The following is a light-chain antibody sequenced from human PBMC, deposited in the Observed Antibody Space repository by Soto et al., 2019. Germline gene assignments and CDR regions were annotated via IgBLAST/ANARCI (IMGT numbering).Light chain of an antibody. CDR1: SSDVGAYNY. J-gene: IGLJ2*01. V-gene: IGLV2-11*01. CDR2: DLT. CDR3: YSYAGSYTVI. Sequence: QSALTQPRSVSGSPGQSVTISCTGTSSDVGAYNYVSWYQKYPGKAPTLLIFDLTKRPSGVPDRFSGSKSGNTASLTISGLQAEDAADYYCYSYAGSYTVIFGGGTKLTVL.